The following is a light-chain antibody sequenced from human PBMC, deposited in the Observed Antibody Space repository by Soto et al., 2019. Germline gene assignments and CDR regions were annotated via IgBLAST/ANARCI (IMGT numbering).Light chain of an antibody. J-gene: IGKJ2*01. CDR3: QHYVSSPYT. V-gene: IGKV3-20*01. Sequence: EIVLTQSPGTLSLSPGERATLSCRASQSVSSNYLAWYQHQQKPGQAPRLLIYGASSRAPAIPDRFSGSGSGTDFTLTISRLEPEDFAVYYCQHYVSSPYTFGQGTKLEIK. CDR1: QSVSSNY. CDR2: GAS.